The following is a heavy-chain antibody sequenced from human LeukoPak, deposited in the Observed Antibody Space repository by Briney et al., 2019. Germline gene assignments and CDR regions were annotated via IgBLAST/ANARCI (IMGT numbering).Heavy chain of an antibody. V-gene: IGHV1-8*01. CDR3: ARDMYYGSGTPMQYGMDV. J-gene: IGHJ6*02. CDR1: GYTFTSFD. Sequence: ASVKVSCKASGYTFTSFDINWVRQATGQGLEWMGWMKPNNGHTGYAQKFQGRVTMTRNTSTSTAYMELSSLRAEDTAVYYCARDMYYGSGTPMQYGMDVWGPGTTVTVSS. D-gene: IGHD3-10*01. CDR2: MKPNNGHT.